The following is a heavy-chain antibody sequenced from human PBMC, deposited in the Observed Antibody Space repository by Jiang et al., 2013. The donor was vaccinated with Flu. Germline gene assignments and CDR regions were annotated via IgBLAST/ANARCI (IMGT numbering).Heavy chain of an antibody. J-gene: IGHJ4*02. CDR1: GYTFTSYG. CDR3: ARTLSFHYYDTSGYPHYFDY. CDR2: ISPYNGNT. D-gene: IGHD3-22*01. V-gene: IGHV1-18*01. Sequence: SVKVSCRASGYTFTSYGISWVRQAPGQGLEWMGWISPYNGNTNYPQKLQGRVTMTTDTSTSTAYMELRSLRSDDTAVYYCARTLSFHYYDTSGYPHYFDYWGQGTLVTVSS.